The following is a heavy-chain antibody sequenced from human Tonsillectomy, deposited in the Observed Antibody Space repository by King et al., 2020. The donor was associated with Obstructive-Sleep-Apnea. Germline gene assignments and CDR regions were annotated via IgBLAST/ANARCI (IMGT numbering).Heavy chain of an antibody. CDR1: GFLFSSYG. CDR2: ISYDGSNY. J-gene: IGHJ6*02. CDR3: AKDRVPESYYQYSYGMDE. Sequence: VQLVESGGGVVQPGRSMRLSCAASGFLFSSYGMYWVRQAPGKGPEWVAVISYDGSNYYYADTVKGRFTISRDNSKNTLYLQMNSLSTEDTALYFCAKDRVPESYYQYSYGMDEWGQGTSVIVS. V-gene: IGHV3-30*18. D-gene: IGHD2-21*01.